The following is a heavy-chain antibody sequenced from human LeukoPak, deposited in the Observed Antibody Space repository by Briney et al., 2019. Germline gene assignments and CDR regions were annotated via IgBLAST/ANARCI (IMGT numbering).Heavy chain of an antibody. J-gene: IGHJ6*02. CDR2: ISYDGSNK. V-gene: IGHV3-30-3*01. Sequence: PGGSLRLSCAASGFTFSSYAMHWVRQAPGKGLEWVAVISYDGSNKYYADSVKGRFTISRDNSKNTLYLQMNSLRAEDTAVYYCAREYDYVWGSYRYHYYYYGMDVWGQGTTVTVSS. CDR3: AREYDYVWGSYRYHYYYYGMDV. CDR1: GFTFSSYA. D-gene: IGHD3-16*02.